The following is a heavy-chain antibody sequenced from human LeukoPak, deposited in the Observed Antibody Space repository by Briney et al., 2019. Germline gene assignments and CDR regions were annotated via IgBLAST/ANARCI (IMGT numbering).Heavy chain of an antibody. CDR1: GFTFGNYG. CDR3: ARGGYYGSGNDFRFDP. CDR2: IHYTGST. D-gene: IGHD3-10*01. Sequence: GSLRLSCAASGFTFGNYGMSWIRQPPGKGLEWIGYIHYTGSTNYNPSLKSRVTISVETSKNQFSLKLKSVTAADTAVYYCARGGYYGSGNDFRFDPWGQGTLVTVSS. V-gene: IGHV4-59*01. J-gene: IGHJ5*02.